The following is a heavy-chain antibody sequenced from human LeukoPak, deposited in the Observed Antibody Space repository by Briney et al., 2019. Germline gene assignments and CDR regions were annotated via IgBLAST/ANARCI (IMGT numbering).Heavy chain of an antibody. CDR1: GYTFFYYG. CDR3: ARVDCSGDSCYSAGY. Sequence: ASVKVSCKASGYTFFYYGVTWVRQVPGQGLEWMGWISVDNGKTNYAQKLQGRVTLTTDISTSTAYMELRSLRSDDTAVYYCARVDCSGDSCYSAGYWGQGTLVTVSS. J-gene: IGHJ4*02. V-gene: IGHV1-18*01. CDR2: ISVDNGKT. D-gene: IGHD2-15*01.